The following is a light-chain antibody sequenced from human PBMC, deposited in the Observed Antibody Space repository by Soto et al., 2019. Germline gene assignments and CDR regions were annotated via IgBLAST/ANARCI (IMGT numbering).Light chain of an antibody. CDR3: AAWDDSLNAVI. Sequence: QSALTQPPSASGTPGQRVTISCSGSTSNIGGNSVNWYHHLPGTAPKLLIYRNSQRPSGVPDRFSGSKSGTSASLVISGLQSADEADYYCAAWDDSLNAVIFGGGTKLTVL. V-gene: IGLV1-44*01. J-gene: IGLJ2*01. CDR1: TSNIGGNS. CDR2: RNS.